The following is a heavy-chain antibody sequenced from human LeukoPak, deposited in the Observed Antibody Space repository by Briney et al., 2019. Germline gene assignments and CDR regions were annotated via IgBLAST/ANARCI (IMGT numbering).Heavy chain of an antibody. Sequence: GGSLRLSCAASGFSVSSKYMNWVRQAPGKGLEWVSVIYSGGSTYYADSVKGRFTISRDNSKNTVYLQMNSLRVEDTALYFCARGEDYWGQGTLVTVSS. J-gene: IGHJ4*02. CDR3: ARGEDY. CDR1: GFSVSSKY. CDR2: IYSGGST. V-gene: IGHV3-53*01.